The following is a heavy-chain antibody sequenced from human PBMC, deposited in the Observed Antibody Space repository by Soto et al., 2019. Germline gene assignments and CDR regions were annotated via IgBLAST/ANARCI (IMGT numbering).Heavy chain of an antibody. J-gene: IGHJ6*03. CDR2: ISAYNGNT. D-gene: IGHD3-10*01. CDR3: ARTLHYCGSGSYYYYYMDV. V-gene: IGHV1-18*01. Sequence: ASVKVSCKASGYTFTSYGISWVRQAPGQGLEWMGWISAYNGNTNYAQKLQGRVTMTTDTSTSTAYMELRSLRSDDTAVYYCARTLHYCGSGSYYYYYMDVWGKGTTVTVSS. CDR1: GYTFTSYG.